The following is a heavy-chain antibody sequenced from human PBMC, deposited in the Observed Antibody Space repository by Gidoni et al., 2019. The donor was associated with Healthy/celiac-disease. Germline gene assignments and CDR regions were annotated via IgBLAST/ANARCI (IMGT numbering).Heavy chain of an antibody. J-gene: IGHJ6*02. Sequence: QVQLVQSGAEVKKPGASVKVSCKASGYTFTGYYMHWVRQAPGQGLEWMGWINPNSGGTNYAQKFQGWVTMTRDTSISTAYMELSRLRSDDTAVYYCARESGMMSSGWYFSYVGMDVWGQGTTVTVSS. CDR1: GYTFTGYY. CDR3: ARESGMMSSGWYFSYVGMDV. CDR2: INPNSGGT. V-gene: IGHV1-2*04. D-gene: IGHD6-19*01.